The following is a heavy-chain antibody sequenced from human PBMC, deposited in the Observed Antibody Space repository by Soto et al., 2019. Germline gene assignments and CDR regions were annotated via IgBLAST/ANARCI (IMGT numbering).Heavy chain of an antibody. CDR3: ASQHYYDSSGYYVVY. Sequence: SETLSLTCTVSGDSINSSGYYWSWIRQYPGKGLEWIGHIYYSGSSNYNPSLKSRVTILVDTSKNQFSLKLSSVTAADTAVYYCASQHYYDSSGYYVVYWGQGTLVTVSS. CDR2: IYYSGSS. D-gene: IGHD3-22*01. CDR1: GDSINSSGYY. J-gene: IGHJ4*02. V-gene: IGHV4-31*03.